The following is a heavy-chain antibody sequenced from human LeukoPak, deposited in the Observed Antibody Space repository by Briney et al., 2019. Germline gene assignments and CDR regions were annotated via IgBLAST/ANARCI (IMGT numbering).Heavy chain of an antibody. D-gene: IGHD6-13*01. J-gene: IGHJ4*02. CDR3: ARDLDGVVAAAAIRSGFDY. V-gene: IGHV1-2*02. CDR2: INPNSGGT. Sequence: GASVKVSCKASGGTFSSYAISWVRQAPGQGLEWMGWINPNSGGTNYAQKFQGRVTMTRDTSISTAYMELSRLRSDDTAVYYCARDLDGVVAAAAIRSGFDYWGQGTLVTVSS. CDR1: GGTFSSYA.